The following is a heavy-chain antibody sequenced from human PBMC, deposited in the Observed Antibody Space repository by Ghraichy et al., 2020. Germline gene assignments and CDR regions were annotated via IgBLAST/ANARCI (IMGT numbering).Heavy chain of an antibody. Sequence: SETLSLTCSVSGGSVTSDTNYWNWIRQPPGKGLKWIGYINYSGGTNYNPSLKSRVAISVDTSKNQFSLRLSSVTAADTAVYYCASPNPAYCGGDCYSSYYFGMDVWGQGTTVTVSS. J-gene: IGHJ6*02. CDR1: GGSVTSDTNY. CDR2: INYSGGT. CDR3: ASPNPAYCGGDCYSSYYFGMDV. V-gene: IGHV4-61*01. D-gene: IGHD2-21*02.